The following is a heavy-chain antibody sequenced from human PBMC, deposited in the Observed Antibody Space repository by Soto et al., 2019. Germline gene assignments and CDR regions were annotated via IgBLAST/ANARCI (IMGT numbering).Heavy chain of an antibody. CDR2: IGTAGDT. D-gene: IGHD3-22*01. CDR1: GFTFSSYD. J-gene: IGHJ6*02. V-gene: IGHV3-13*01. Sequence: GGSLRLSCAASGFTFSSYDMHWVRQATGKGLEWVSAIGTAGDTYYPGSVKGRFTISRENAKNSLYIQMKSLRAGDTAVYYGARAISPGYYDSSGYYYYYGMDVWGQGTTVTVSS. CDR3: ARAISPGYYDSSGYYYYYGMDV.